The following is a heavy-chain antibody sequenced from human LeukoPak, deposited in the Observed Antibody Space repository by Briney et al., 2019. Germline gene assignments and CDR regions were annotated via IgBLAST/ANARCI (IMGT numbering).Heavy chain of an antibody. CDR1: GFTFGDYA. J-gene: IGHJ4*02. V-gene: IGHV3-43*02. Sequence: GGSLRLSCAASGFTFGDYAMNWVRQAPGKGLEWVSLISGDGDSTYYADSVKGRFTISRDNSKNSLYLQMNSLRTEDTALFYCAKDKYSYGYNFDYWGQGTLVTVSS. CDR2: ISGDGDST. D-gene: IGHD5-18*01. CDR3: AKDKYSYGYNFDY.